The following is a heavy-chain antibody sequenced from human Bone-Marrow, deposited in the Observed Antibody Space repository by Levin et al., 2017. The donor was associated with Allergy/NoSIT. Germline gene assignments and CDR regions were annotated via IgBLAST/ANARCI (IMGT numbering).Heavy chain of an antibody. V-gene: IGHV4-31*03. D-gene: IGHD1-1*01. CDR2: ISYRGST. J-gene: IGHJ4*02. CDR3: ARLDGYSFDY. Sequence: SQTLSFPCTVSGGSIRSAGYHWTWIRQYPGKGLEWIGYISYRGSTYFNPSLKSRLTMSIDTSEQHFSLNLTSVSAADTAIYYCARLDGYSFDYWGQGALVTVSS. CDR1: GGSIRSAGYH.